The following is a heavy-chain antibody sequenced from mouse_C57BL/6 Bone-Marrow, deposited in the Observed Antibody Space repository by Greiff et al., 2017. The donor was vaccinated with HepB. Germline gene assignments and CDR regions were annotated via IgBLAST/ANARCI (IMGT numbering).Heavy chain of an antibody. CDR2: IRLKSDNYAT. V-gene: IGHV6-3*01. Sequence: EVKLEESGGGLVQPGGSMKLSCVASGFTFSNYWMNWVRQSPEKGLEWVAQIRLKSDNYATHYAESVKGRFTISRDDSKSSVYLQMNNLRAEDTGIYYCTGPYYYGSRDSVDYWGQGTTLTVSS. CDR3: TGPYYYGSRDSVDY. D-gene: IGHD1-1*01. CDR1: GFTFSNYW. J-gene: IGHJ2*01.